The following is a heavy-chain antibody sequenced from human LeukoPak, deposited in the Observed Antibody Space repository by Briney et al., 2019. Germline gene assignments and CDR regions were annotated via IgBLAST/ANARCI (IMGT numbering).Heavy chain of an antibody. CDR2: ISSSSSTI. D-gene: IGHD2-8*01. CDR1: GFTFISYS. V-gene: IGHV3-48*01. J-gene: IGHJ5*02. Sequence: GGSLRLSCAASGFTFISYSMNWVRQAPGKGLEWVSYISSSSSTIYYADTVKGRFTISRDNAKKSLYLQMNSLRPEDTAVYYCARGPNDDLPFDPWGQGTLVTVSS. CDR3: ARGPNDDLPFDP.